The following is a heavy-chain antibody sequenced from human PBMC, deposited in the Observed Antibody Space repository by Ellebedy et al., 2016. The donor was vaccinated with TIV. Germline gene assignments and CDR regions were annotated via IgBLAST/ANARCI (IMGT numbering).Heavy chain of an antibody. Sequence: PGGSLRLSCAVSGLSFSNHAMHWVRQAPGTGLEWVAHISYDGRKVDHVDSVKGRFTISRDNSQNTLYLQMNSLRPEDTAVYYCTTASMTTVVTPLTFGMDVWGQGTTVTVSS. V-gene: IGHV3-30*04. J-gene: IGHJ6*02. CDR3: TTASMTTVVTPLTFGMDV. D-gene: IGHD4-23*01. CDR1: GLSFSNHA. CDR2: ISYDGRKV.